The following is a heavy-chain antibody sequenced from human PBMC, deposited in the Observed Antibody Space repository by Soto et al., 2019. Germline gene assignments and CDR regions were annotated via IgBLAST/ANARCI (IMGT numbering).Heavy chain of an antibody. CDR1: GGSISSGGYY. D-gene: IGHD6-19*01. J-gene: IGHJ4*02. CDR3: AREGVAVAGTWNY. V-gene: IGHV4-31*03. Sequence: PSETLSLTCTVSGGSISSGGYYWSWIRQHPGKGLEWIGYIYYSGSTYYNPSLKSRVTISVDTSKNQFSLKLSSVTAADTAVYYCAREGVAVAGTWNYWGQGTLVTVSS. CDR2: IYYSGST.